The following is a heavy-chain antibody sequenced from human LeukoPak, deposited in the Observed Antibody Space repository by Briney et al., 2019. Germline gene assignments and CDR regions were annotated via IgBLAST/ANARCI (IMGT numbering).Heavy chain of an antibody. J-gene: IGHJ6*02. D-gene: IGHD2-2*01. Sequence: SEALSLTCTVSGGSISSSSYYWGWIRQPPGKGLEWIGSIYYSGSTYYNPSLKSRVTISVDTSKNQFSLKLSSVTAADTAVYYCAGYCSSTSCYEKPYGMDVWGQGTTVTVSS. CDR2: IYYSGST. V-gene: IGHV4-39*01. CDR1: GGSISSSSYY. CDR3: AGYCSSTSCYEKPYGMDV.